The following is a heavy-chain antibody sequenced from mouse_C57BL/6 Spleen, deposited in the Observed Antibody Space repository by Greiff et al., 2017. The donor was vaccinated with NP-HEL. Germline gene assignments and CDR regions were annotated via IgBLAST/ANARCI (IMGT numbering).Heavy chain of an antibody. CDR2: ISSGGSYT. Sequence: EVKLVESGGDLVKPGGSLKLSCAASGFTFSSYGMSWVRQTPDKRLEWVATISSGGSYTYYPDSVKGRFTISRDNAKNTLYLQMSSLKAEDTAMYYCARHRGYGYDETWFAYWGQGTLVTVSA. D-gene: IGHD2-2*01. CDR1: GFTFSSYG. V-gene: IGHV5-6*02. J-gene: IGHJ3*01. CDR3: ARHRGYGYDETWFAY.